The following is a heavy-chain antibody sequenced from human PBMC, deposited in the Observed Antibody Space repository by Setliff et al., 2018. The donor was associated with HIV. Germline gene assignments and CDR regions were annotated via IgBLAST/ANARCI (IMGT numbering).Heavy chain of an antibody. CDR2: IYSSGST. D-gene: IGHD3-22*01. J-gene: IGHJ6*04. Sequence: SETLSLTCTVSGGSISTYYWNWIRQPPRKGLEWIGYIYSSGSTNYNPSLKSRVTISVDTSKNQLSLKLSSVTASDTATYYCAKHKRIAVILEAGVWGEGTTVTVSS. V-gene: IGHV4-59*08. CDR1: GGSISTYY. CDR3: AKHKRIAVILEAGV.